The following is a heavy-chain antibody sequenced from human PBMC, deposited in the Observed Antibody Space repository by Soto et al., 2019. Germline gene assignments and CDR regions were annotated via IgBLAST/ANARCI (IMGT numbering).Heavy chain of an antibody. Sequence: GASVQVSCKTSGYTFTSYGISWVRQAPGQGLEWMGWISAYNGNTNYAQKLQGRVTMTTDTSTSTAYMELRSLRSDDTAVYYCATERITMVRGVIIRWFDPWGQGTLVTVSS. CDR3: ATERITMVRGVIIRWFDP. CDR1: GYTFTSYG. D-gene: IGHD3-10*01. V-gene: IGHV1-18*01. J-gene: IGHJ5*02. CDR2: ISAYNGNT.